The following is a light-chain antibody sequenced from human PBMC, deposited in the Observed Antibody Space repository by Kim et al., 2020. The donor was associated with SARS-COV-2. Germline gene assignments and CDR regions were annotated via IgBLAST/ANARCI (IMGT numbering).Light chain of an antibody. J-gene: IGLJ7*01. CDR1: SSDVGGYNY. Sequence: QSVTISCTGTSSDVGGYNYVSWYQQHPGKAPKLIIYDVSKRPSGVPDRFSGSKSGSTASLTVSGLQAGDEADYYCCSYAGSYTNAVFGGGTQLTVL. CDR2: DVS. V-gene: IGLV2-11*01. CDR3: CSYAGSYTNAV.